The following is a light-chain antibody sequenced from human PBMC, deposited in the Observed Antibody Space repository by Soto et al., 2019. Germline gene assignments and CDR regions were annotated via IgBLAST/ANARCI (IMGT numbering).Light chain of an antibody. CDR3: CSYAGSLGV. CDR2: EGS. V-gene: IGLV2-23*01. CDR1: SSDVGSYNL. Sequence: QSVLTQPASVSGSPGQSITISCTGTSSDVGSYNLVSWYQQHPGKAPKLMIYEGSKRPSGVSNRFSGSKSGNTASLTISGLQAEDEADYYCCSYAGSLGVFGGGTQLTVL. J-gene: IGLJ3*02.